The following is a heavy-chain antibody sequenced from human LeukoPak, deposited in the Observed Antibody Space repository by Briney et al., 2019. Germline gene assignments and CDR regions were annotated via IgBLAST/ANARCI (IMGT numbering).Heavy chain of an antibody. D-gene: IGHD3-9*01. V-gene: IGHV3-74*01. CDR1: GFTFDDYG. Sequence: SGGSLRLSCAASGFTFDDYGMSWVRHAPGKGLVWVSRINSDGSSTSYADSVKGRFTISRDNAKNTLYLQMNSLRAEDTAVYYCAREYYDILTGPSLSGFDPWGQGTLVTVSS. CDR2: INSDGSST. CDR3: AREYYDILTGPSLSGFDP. J-gene: IGHJ5*02.